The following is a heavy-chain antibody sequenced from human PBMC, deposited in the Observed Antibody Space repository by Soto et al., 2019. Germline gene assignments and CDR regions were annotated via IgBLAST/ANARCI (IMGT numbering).Heavy chain of an antibody. CDR2: IGGAGNDI. CDR1: GFAFSNFH. Sequence: EMQVVESGGGLVQPGGSLRLSCAASGFAFSNFHMNWVRQAQGKGLQWVATIGGAGNDIHYADSVEGRFIVSRDNSKKTPHLQMAGLREEDTDIYYCAKRFSDVSEAGRDVWGQGTKVTVSS. D-gene: IGHD2-21*01. CDR3: AKRFSDVSEAGRDV. J-gene: IGHJ6*02. V-gene: IGHV3-23*04.